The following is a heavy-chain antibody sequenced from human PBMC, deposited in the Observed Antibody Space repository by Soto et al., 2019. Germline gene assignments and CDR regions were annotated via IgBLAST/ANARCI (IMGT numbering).Heavy chain of an antibody. CDR3: ARGTIVARQHLDY. J-gene: IGHJ4*02. CDR1: GFTVSSKY. CDR2: IQSGGPT. D-gene: IGHD6-6*01. Sequence: EVQLVESGGGLVQPGGSLRLSCAASGFTVSSKYMSWVRQAPGKGLEWVSLIQSGGPTYYADSVKGRFTISRDTSENTVHLQMDSLRAEDTAVYYCARGTIVARQHLDYWGQGTLVTVSS. V-gene: IGHV3-66*01.